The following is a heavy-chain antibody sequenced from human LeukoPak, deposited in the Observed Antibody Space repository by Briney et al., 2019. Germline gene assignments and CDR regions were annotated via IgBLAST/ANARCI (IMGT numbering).Heavy chain of an antibody. Sequence: PSETLSLTCGVSGGSLSFYYWSWIRQSPGKGLEWIAEISQNGDSNYNMSLKSRVTISLDKSKNQVSLKLSSVTAADTAVYFCARGPYSYDSSGAFDIWGQGTMVTVSS. CDR3: ARGPYSYDSSGAFDI. CDR2: ISQNGDS. J-gene: IGHJ3*02. V-gene: IGHV4-34*01. CDR1: GGSLSFYY. D-gene: IGHD3-22*01.